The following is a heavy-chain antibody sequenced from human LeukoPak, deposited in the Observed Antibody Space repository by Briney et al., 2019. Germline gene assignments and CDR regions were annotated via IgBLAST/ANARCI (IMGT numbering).Heavy chain of an antibody. CDR3: TRGLAAVYYYYYYMDV. J-gene: IGHJ6*03. Sequence: GGSLRLSCAASGFTFSSFNMNWVRQAPGKGLEWVSSISTSSSYKYYADSVKGRFTISRDNAKNTLYLQMNSLRAEDTAVYYCTRGLAAVYYYYYYMDVWGKGTTVTVSS. CDR2: ISTSSSYK. D-gene: IGHD6-13*01. CDR1: GFTFSSFN. V-gene: IGHV3-21*01.